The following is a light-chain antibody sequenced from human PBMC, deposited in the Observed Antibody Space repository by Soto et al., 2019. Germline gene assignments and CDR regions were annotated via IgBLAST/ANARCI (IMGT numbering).Light chain of an antibody. Sequence: QSVLTQPPSVSGAPGQRVTISCTGSSSNIGAGYDVHWYQHRPGTAPKLLIYGNNNRPSGVPDRFSGSKSGTSASLAITGLQAEDEAEYYCQSYDSSLSDRYVFGTGTKVTVL. CDR3: QSYDSSLSDRYV. CDR2: GNN. V-gene: IGLV1-40*01. CDR1: SSNIGAGYD. J-gene: IGLJ1*01.